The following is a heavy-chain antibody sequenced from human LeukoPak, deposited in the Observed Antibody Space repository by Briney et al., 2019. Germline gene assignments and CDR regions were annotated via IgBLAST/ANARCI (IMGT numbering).Heavy chain of an antibody. CDR2: MYYSGST. CDR3: ARPYYYDSRIDP. CDR1: GGSISSGDYY. D-gene: IGHD3-22*01. V-gene: IGHV4-30-4*01. Sequence: SETLSLTCTVSGGSISSGDYYWSWIRQPPGKGLEWIAYMYYSGSTYYNPSLKSRITMSADTSKNQFSLRLSSVTAADTAVYYCARPYYYDSRIDPWGQGTLVTVSS. J-gene: IGHJ5*02.